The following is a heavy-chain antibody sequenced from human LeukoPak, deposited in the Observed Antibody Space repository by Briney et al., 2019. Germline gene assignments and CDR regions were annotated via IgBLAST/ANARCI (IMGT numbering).Heavy chain of an antibody. CDR2: ISEGGGTT. J-gene: IGHJ4*02. Sequence: GGSLRLSCAASGFSLNNAWMSWVRQAPGKGLEWVSGISEGGGTTYYADSVKGRFTVSRDNSKNTLYLQMNSLRAEDTAVYYCANLIAAAGTRRGYWGQGTLVTVSS. CDR1: GFSLNNAW. V-gene: IGHV3-23*01. D-gene: IGHD6-13*01. CDR3: ANLIAAAGTRRGY.